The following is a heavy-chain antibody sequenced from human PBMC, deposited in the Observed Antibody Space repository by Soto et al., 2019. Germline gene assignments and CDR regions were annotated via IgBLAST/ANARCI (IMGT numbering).Heavy chain of an antibody. CDR2: TYYRSKWYN. Sequence: SQTLSLTCVISGDSVSSNSAAWNWIRQSPSRGLEWLGRTYYRSKWYNDYAVSVKSRITINPDTSKNQFSLQLNSVTPEDTAVYYCAREVDSGYDWGVGYYYYYYGMDVWGQGTTVTVSS. D-gene: IGHD5-12*01. CDR3: AREVDSGYDWGVGYYYYYYGMDV. V-gene: IGHV6-1*01. J-gene: IGHJ6*02. CDR1: GDSVSSNSAA.